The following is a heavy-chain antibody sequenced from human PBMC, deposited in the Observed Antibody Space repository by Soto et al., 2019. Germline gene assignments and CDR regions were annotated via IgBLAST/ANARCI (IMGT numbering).Heavy chain of an antibody. CDR2: ISGSGDST. CDR3: ANAFCGGFTY. J-gene: IGHJ4*02. D-gene: IGHD2-21*01. Sequence: EVRLLESGGGLVQPGGSLRLSCAASGFTFSVYAMSWVRQAPGKGLEWVSGISGSGDSTHYADSVKGRFTVSRDNSKSMLYLQTESLRAADTAIYYCANAFCGGFTYWGQGTVVTVSS. V-gene: IGHV3-23*01. CDR1: GFTFSVYA.